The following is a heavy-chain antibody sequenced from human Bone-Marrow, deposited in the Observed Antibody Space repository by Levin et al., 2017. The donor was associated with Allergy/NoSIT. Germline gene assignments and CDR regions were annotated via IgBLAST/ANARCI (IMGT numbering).Heavy chain of an antibody. CDR2: IYSTASS. J-gene: IGHJ6*02. Sequence: SETLSLTCNVSGVSINNYFWSWIRQPPGKGLKWIGYIYSTASSSYNPSLKNRVTMSIETSKNQVSLKLRSVTAADTAVYYCARAGDWESSVWYGTKDYAMEFWGQGTTVTVSS. V-gene: IGHV4-59*01. CDR3: ARAGDWESSVWYGTKDYAMEF. D-gene: IGHD6-19*01. CDR1: GVSINNYF.